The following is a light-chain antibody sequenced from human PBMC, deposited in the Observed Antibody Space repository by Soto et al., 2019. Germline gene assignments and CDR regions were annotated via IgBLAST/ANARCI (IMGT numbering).Light chain of an antibody. CDR1: SSDVGSYNL. J-gene: IGLJ2*01. CDR2: GVS. V-gene: IGLV2-8*01. CDR3: SSYAGSSVV. Sequence: QSALTQPPSASGSPGQSVTISCTGTSSDVGSYNLVSWHQQHPGKAPKVMIYGVSQRPSGVPDRFSGSKSGNTASLTVSGLQAEDEADYCSSYAGSSVVFGAGTQLTVL.